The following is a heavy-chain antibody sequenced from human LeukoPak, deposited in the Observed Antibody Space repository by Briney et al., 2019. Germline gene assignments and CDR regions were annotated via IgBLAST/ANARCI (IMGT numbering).Heavy chain of an antibody. CDR1: GGSISSYY. J-gene: IGHJ5*02. D-gene: IGHD4/OR15-4a*01. Sequence: SETLSLTCTVSGGSISSYYWSWIRQPAGKGLEWIGLISTSGSPKYNPSLKSRVTMSIDTSKNQFSLKLSSATAADTAVYYCARDLTTPPCNWFDPWGQGMLVTVSS. CDR2: ISTSGSP. V-gene: IGHV4-4*07. CDR3: ARDLTTPPCNWFDP.